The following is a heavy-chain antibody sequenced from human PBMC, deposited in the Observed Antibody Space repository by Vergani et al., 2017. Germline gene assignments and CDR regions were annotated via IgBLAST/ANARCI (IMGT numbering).Heavy chain of an antibody. D-gene: IGHD6-19*01. Sequence: EVQLLESGGGLVQPGGSRRLSCAASGFTFSSYAMSWVRQGPGKGLEWISYISTTCDTIYYADSVRGRFTIARDNAKNSLYLDMNSLRVEDTAVYFCATSLVAGKGGYWGQGTRVAVSS. CDR1: GFTFSSYA. J-gene: IGHJ4*02. V-gene: IGHV3-48*01. CDR2: ISTTCDTI. CDR3: ATSLVAGKGGY.